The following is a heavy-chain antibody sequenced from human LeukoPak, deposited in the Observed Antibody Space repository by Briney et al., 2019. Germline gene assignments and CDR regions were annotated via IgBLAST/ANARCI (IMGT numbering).Heavy chain of an antibody. V-gene: IGHV3-48*03. Sequence: PGGCLRLSRASSSLTFRSYEMGGVRPAPGKGREGVSKISSSGRAIYYADSVKGPFTISRDNAKSTMYLQMNSLRAEDTAVYYCARGGSLGYWGQGTLVTVSS. D-gene: IGHD6-19*01. CDR1: SLTFRSYE. J-gene: IGHJ4*02. CDR3: ARGGSLGY. CDR2: ISSSGRAI.